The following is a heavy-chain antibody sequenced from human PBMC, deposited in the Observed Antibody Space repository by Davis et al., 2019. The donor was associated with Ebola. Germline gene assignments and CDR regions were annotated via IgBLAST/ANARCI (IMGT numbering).Heavy chain of an antibody. J-gene: IGHJ4*02. Sequence: GESLKISCAASGFTFSSYAMSWVRQGPGKGLEWVANVNPDGTVKLYVDSVRGRFTISRDNAHNSLYLQMNSLRADDTAVYYCATPAPYTSWQLGGQGTLVTVSS. CDR1: GFTFSSYA. CDR3: ATPAPYTSWQL. V-gene: IGHV3-7*01. CDR2: VNPDGTVK. D-gene: IGHD2-2*01.